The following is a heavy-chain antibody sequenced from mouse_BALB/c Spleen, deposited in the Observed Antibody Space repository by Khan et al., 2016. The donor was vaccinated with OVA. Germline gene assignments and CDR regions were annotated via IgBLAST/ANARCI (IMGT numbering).Heavy chain of an antibody. J-gene: IGHJ4*01. V-gene: IGHV3-2*02. CDR2: ISYSDST. CDR3: ARGNYYGYAMDY. CDR1: GYSITSNYA. D-gene: IGHD1-1*01. Sequence: EVKLEESGPGLVKPSQSLSLTCTVTGYSITSNYAWNWIRQFPGNKLEWMGYISYSDSTSYNPSLKSRISITRDTSKNQFFLQLNSVTTEDTATXYCARGNYYGYAMDYWGQGTSVTVSS.